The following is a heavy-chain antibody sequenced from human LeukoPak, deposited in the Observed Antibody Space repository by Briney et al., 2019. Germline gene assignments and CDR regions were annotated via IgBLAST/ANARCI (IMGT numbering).Heavy chain of an antibody. CDR3: AGGTYGDYTFDY. CDR1: GYTFTGCY. J-gene: IGHJ4*02. Sequence: ASVTVSFKAAGYTFTGCYMHGVGQARGQGPDWMGWITPNSGGTNYAQMFQGRVTMTRDTSINTAYMEPNRLRSDDTAVYYCAGGTYGDYTFDYWGQGTLVTVSS. CDR2: ITPNSGGT. D-gene: IGHD4-17*01. V-gene: IGHV1-2*02.